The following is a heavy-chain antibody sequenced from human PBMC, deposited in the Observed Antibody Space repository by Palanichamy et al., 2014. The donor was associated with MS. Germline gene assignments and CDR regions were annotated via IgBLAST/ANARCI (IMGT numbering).Heavy chain of an antibody. V-gene: IGHV2-5*02. J-gene: IGHJ4*02. CDR1: GFSLTADGVG. CDR2: IYWDDDR. Sequence: QVTLKESGPALVKPTQTLTLTCTVSGFSLTADGVGVGWIRQPPGKALEWLALIYWDDDRRYSPSLKSRLTITRDTSKNQVVLTMTNMDPVDTATYYCAHRSDMDDFDFWGQGTLATVSS. CDR3: AHRSDMDDFDF. D-gene: IGHD3/OR15-3a*01.